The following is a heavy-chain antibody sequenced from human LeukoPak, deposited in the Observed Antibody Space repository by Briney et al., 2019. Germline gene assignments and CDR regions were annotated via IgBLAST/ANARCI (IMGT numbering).Heavy chain of an antibody. CDR2: IKSKTDGGTT. CDR3: TTDQYYDSSGYYQYFDY. V-gene: IGHV3-15*01. J-gene: IGHJ4*02. CDR1: GFTFSNAW. Sequence: GGSLRLSYAASGFTFSNAWMSWVRQAPGKGLEWVGRIKSKTDGGTTDYAAPVKGRFTISRDDSKNTLYLQMNSLKTEDTAVYYCTTDQYYDSSGYYQYFDYWGQGTLVTVSS. D-gene: IGHD3-22*01.